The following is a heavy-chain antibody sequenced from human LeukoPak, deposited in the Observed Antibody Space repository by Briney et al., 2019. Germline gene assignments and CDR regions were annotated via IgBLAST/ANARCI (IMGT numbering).Heavy chain of an antibody. D-gene: IGHD2-2*01. Sequence: SETLSLTCTVSGGSISSYYWCWIRQPAGKGLEWIGRIYTSGSTNYNPSLKSRVTMSVDTSKNQFSLKLSSVTAADTAVYYCARDSGPSYCSSTSCQSNYYYYYMDVWGKGTTVTVSS. CDR2: IYTSGST. CDR1: GGSISSYY. J-gene: IGHJ6*03. CDR3: ARDSGPSYCSSTSCQSNYYYYYMDV. V-gene: IGHV4-4*07.